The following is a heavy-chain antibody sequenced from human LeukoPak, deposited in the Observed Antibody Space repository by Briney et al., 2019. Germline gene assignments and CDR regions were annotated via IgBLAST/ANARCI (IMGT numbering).Heavy chain of an antibody. J-gene: IGHJ6*02. D-gene: IGHD3-10*01. CDR1: GFTFSSYA. CDR2: ISYDGSNK. CDR3: ARDLPVTMVRGVQHGMDV. V-gene: IGHV3-30-3*01. Sequence: GGSLRLSCAASGFTFSSYAMHWVRQAPGKGLEWVAVISYDGSNKYYADSVKGRFTISRDNSKNTLYLQMNSLRAEDTAVYYCARDLPVTMVRGVQHGMDVWGQGTTVTVSS.